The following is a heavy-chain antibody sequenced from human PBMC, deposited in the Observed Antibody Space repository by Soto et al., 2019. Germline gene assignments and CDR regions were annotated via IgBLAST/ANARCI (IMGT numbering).Heavy chain of an antibody. D-gene: IGHD2-21*01. Sequence: SVKVSCKASGFTFTSSAMQWVRQARGQRLEWIGWIVVGSGNTNYAQKLQGRVTITTDTSTSTAYMELRSLRSDDTAVYYCARVRVRGYYYYYYGMDVWGQGTTVTVSS. J-gene: IGHJ6*02. CDR2: IVVGSGNT. V-gene: IGHV1-58*02. CDR1: GFTFTSSA. CDR3: ARVRVRGYYYYYYGMDV.